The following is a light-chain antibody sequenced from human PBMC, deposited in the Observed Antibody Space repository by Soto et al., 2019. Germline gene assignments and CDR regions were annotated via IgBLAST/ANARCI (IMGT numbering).Light chain of an antibody. CDR3: QQYNNWPRAT. J-gene: IGKJ4*01. CDR2: RTS. CDR1: QSISSN. Sequence: VVLTQSPGTLSVSPGERATLSCRASQSISSNYLAWYQQKPGQAPRLLMFRTSSRATGFPARFSGSGSGTEFNLTISSLQSEDFGVYYCQQYNNWPRATFGGGTKVDIK. V-gene: IGKV3-15*01.